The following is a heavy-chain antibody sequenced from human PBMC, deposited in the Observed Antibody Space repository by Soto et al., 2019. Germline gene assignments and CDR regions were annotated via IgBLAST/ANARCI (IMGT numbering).Heavy chain of an antibody. CDR2: ISAYNGNT. Sequence: ASVKVSCKASGYTFTSYGISWVRQAPGQGLDWMGWISAYNGNTNYAQKLQGRVTMTTDTSTSTAYMELRSLRSDDTAVYYCARDQTGYDYIWGSYRYIDYWGQGTLVTVSS. V-gene: IGHV1-18*01. D-gene: IGHD3-16*02. J-gene: IGHJ4*02. CDR1: GYTFTSYG. CDR3: ARDQTGYDYIWGSYRYIDY.